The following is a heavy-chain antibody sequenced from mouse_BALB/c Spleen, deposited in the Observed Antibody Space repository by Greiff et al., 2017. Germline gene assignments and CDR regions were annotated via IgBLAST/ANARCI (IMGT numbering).Heavy chain of an antibody. CDR1: GFSLTDYG. D-gene: IGHD1-1*01. CDR2: IWGGGST. CDR3: ARNSEFEIYYYGSSYRSYAMDY. J-gene: IGHJ4*01. Sequence: VQLQQSGPGLVAPSQSLSITCTVSGFSLTDYGVSWIRQPPGKGLEWLGVIWGGGSTYYNSALKSRLSISKDNSKSQVFFKMNSLQANDTAIYYCARNSEFEIYYYGSSYRSYAMDYWGQGTSVTVSS. V-gene: IGHV2-6-5*01.